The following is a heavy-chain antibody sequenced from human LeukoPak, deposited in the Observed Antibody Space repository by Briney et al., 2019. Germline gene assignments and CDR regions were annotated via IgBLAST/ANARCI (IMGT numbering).Heavy chain of an antibody. CDR2: ISSSSSYI. D-gene: IGHD2-15*01. CDR1: GFTFSDYY. CDR3: ARDPEDSLIVYYYYGMDV. Sequence: GGSLRLSCAASGFTFSDYYMSWIRQAPGKGLEWVSSISSSSSYIYYADSVKGRFTISRDNAKNSLYLQMNSLRAEDTAVYYCARDPEDSLIVYYYYGMDVWGQGTTVTVSS. V-gene: IGHV3-11*06. J-gene: IGHJ6*02.